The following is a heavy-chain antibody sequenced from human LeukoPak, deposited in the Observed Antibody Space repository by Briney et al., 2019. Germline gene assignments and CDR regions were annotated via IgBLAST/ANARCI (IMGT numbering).Heavy chain of an antibody. CDR1: GFTISNNY. Sequence: QAGGSLRLSCAASGFTISNNYIRWLRQAPGKGLEWVSHIYSGGFTQFAGSVRGRFTMSRDSSKNTLYLQMNSLRAADTAVYYCARDKGTSYLSSFDYWGQGTLVTVSS. CDR2: IYSGGFT. D-gene: IGHD6-6*01. V-gene: IGHV3-66*01. J-gene: IGHJ4*02. CDR3: ARDKGTSYLSSFDY.